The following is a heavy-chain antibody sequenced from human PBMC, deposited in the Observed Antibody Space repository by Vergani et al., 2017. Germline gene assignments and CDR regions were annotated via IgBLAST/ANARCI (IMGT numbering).Heavy chain of an antibody. CDR2: IYSGDET. V-gene: IGHV3-66*02. D-gene: IGHD3-10*01. Sequence: ELQLVESGGGLVQPGGPLRLSCAAFGSTASANYMTWVRQAPGKGLEWVSHIYSGDETYYADSVKGRVTISRDTSKNTLHLQINNLRVEDTAVYYCARGNYYGSGTYGDPWGQGTLVTVSS. CDR1: GSTASANY. CDR3: ARGNYYGSGTYGDP. J-gene: IGHJ5*02.